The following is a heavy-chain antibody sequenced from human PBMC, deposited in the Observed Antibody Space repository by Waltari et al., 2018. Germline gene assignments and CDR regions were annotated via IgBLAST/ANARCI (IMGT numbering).Heavy chain of an antibody. D-gene: IGHD3-16*01. J-gene: IGHJ4*02. CDR1: GFPFISYW. V-gene: IGHV3-7*01. CDR2: IKQDGSEK. CDR3: ARARHQGRVTYYFDY. Sequence: EVQLVESGGGLVQPGGSLRLSCAASGFPFISYWMSWARQAQGKGLEWVANIKQDGSEKYYVDSVKGRFTISRDNAKNSLYLQMNSLRAEDTAVYYCARARHQGRVTYYFDYWGQGTLVTVSS.